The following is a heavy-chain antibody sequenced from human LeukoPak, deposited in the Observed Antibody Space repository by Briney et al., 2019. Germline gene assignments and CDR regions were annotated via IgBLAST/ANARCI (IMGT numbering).Heavy chain of an antibody. D-gene: IGHD2-2*01. V-gene: IGHV4-38-2*02. CDR1: GYSISSGY. Sequence: SETLSLTCTVSGYSISSGYWGWVRQPPGKGLEWIGSIHHPGSTYYNPSLKSRVTISIDTSKNQSSLKLSSVTVADTAVYYCARNSRYCSGASCYSWGQGTLVTVSS. J-gene: IGHJ4*02. CDR3: ARNSRYCSGASCYS. CDR2: IHHPGST.